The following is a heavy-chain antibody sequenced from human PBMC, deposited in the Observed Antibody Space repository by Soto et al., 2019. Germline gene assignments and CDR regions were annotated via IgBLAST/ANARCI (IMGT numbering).Heavy chain of an antibody. J-gene: IGHJ6*02. Sequence: ASVKVSCKASGYTFTGYYMHWVRQAPGQGLEWMGWINPNSGGTNYAQKFQGWVTMTRDTSISTAYMELSRLRSDDTAVYYCATCLKGYSSGWPPHFYYYGMDVWGQGTTVTVSS. CDR1: GYTFTGYY. CDR2: INPNSGGT. D-gene: IGHD6-19*01. V-gene: IGHV1-2*04. CDR3: ATCLKGYSSGWPPHFYYYGMDV.